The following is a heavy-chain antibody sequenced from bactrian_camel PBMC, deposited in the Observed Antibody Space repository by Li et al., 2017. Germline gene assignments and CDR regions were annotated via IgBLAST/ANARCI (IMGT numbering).Heavy chain of an antibody. CDR1: GSTNGLSY. D-gene: IGHD2*01. Sequence: HVQLVESGGGLVQPGGSLRLSCAASGSTNGLSYMGWYRQAPGKEVEGITSLYIDSDRSAYIDSVKGRFTTSLDNAKNTLYLQMNDLKPEDTASYICGAGYGNASPSYWGQGTQVTVS. V-gene: IGHV3S54*01. CDR2: LYIDSDRS. J-gene: IGHJ4*01. CDR3: GAGYGNASPSY.